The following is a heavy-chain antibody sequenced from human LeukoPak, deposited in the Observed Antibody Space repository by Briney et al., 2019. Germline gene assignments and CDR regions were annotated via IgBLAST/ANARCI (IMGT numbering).Heavy chain of an antibody. CDR2: ISYDGSNK. CDR3: ARDEGEMATISGNDY. J-gene: IGHJ4*02. CDR1: GFTFSSYG. Sequence: PGRSLRLSCAASGFTFSSYGMHWVRQAPGKGLEWVAVISYDGSNKYYADSVKGRFTISRDNSKNTLYLQMNSLRAEDTAVYYCARDEGEMATISGNDYWGQGTLVTVSS. D-gene: IGHD5-24*01. V-gene: IGHV3-30*03.